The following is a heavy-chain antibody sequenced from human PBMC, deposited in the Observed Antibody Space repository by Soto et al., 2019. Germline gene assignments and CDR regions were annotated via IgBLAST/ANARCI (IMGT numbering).Heavy chain of an antibody. CDR1: GGSISSGGYY. J-gene: IGHJ4*02. D-gene: IGHD6-6*01. CDR3: ARVIAAPAPIGFDY. V-gene: IGHV4-31*03. CDR2: IYYSGST. Sequence: SETLSLTCTVSGGSISSGGYYWSWIRQHPGKGLEWIGYIYYSGSTYYNPSLKSRVTISVDTSKNQFSLKLSSVTAADTAMYYCARVIAAPAPIGFDYWGQGTLVTVSS.